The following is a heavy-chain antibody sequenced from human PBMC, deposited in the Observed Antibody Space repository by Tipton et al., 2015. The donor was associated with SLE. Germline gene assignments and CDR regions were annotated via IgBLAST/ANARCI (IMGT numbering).Heavy chain of an antibody. CDR2: IYYSGST. Sequence: TLSLTCTVSGGSISSYYWSWIRQPPGKGLEWIGYIYYSGSTNYNPSLKSRVTISVDTSKNQFSLKLSSVTAADTAVYYCARGTTVILFDDWGQGTLVTVSS. CDR3: ARGTTVILFDD. D-gene: IGHD4-17*01. J-gene: IGHJ4*02. V-gene: IGHV4-59*01. CDR1: GGSISSYY.